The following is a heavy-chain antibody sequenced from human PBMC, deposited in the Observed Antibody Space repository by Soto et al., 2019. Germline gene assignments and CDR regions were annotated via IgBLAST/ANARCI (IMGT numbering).Heavy chain of an antibody. Sequence: SETLSLTCTVSGGSISSYYWSWIRQPPGKGLEWIGYIYYSGSTNYNPSLKSRVTISVDTSKNQFSLKLSSVTAADTAVYYCARWDSSGWYGGFDYWGQGTLVTVSS. CDR3: ARWDSSGWYGGFDY. CDR2: IYYSGST. V-gene: IGHV4-59*08. J-gene: IGHJ4*02. D-gene: IGHD6-19*01. CDR1: GGSISSYY.